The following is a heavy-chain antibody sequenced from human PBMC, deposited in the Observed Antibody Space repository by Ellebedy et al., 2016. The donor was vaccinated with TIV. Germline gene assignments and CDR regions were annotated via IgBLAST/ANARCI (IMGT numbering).Heavy chain of an antibody. J-gene: IGHJ4*02. D-gene: IGHD2-15*01. V-gene: IGHV4-39*07. Sequence: SETLSLXXTVSGGSISSSSYYWGWIRQPPGKRLEWIGSIYYSGSTYYNPSLKSRVTISVDTSKNQFSLKLSSVTAADTAVYYCARGPESYCSGGSCYSDGDYWGQGTLVTVSS. CDR3: ARGPESYCSGGSCYSDGDY. CDR1: GGSISSSSYY. CDR2: IYYSGST.